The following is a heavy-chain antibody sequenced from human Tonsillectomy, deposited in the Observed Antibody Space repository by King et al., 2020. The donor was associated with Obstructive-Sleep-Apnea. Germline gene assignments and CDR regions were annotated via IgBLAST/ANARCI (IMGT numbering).Heavy chain of an antibody. Sequence: VQSGAEVKKPGGSVKVSCTASGFSFTGYYIHWVRQTPGQGLEWMGWISPNGGGTDYAQKFQGRVTMTSDTSISTAYMELSSLTSDDAAVYYCARDAGFDYWGQGTLVTVSS. V-gene: IGHV1-2*02. CDR2: ISPNGGGT. J-gene: IGHJ4*02. CDR3: ARDAGFDY. CDR1: GFSFTGYY.